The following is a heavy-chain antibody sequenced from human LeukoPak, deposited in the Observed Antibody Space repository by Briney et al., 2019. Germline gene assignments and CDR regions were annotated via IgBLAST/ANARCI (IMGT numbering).Heavy chain of an antibody. Sequence: SETLSLTCTVSGGSISSYYWSWIRQPPGKGLEWIGYIYYSVSTNYNPSLTSRVTISAATSKTQFSLKLSSVTAADTAVYYCARVYYDILTGYYDSPDAFDIWGQGTMVTVSS. CDR1: GGSISSYY. CDR3: ARVYYDILTGYYDSPDAFDI. D-gene: IGHD3-9*01. J-gene: IGHJ3*02. CDR2: IYYSVST. V-gene: IGHV4-59*08.